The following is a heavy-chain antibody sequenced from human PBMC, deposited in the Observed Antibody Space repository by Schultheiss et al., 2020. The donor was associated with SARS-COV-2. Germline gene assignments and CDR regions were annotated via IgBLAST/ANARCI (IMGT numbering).Heavy chain of an antibody. V-gene: IGHV4-4*02. J-gene: IGHJ5*02. CDR1: GFTVSSNY. Sequence: GSLRLSCAASGFTVSSNYMSWVRQAPGKGLEWVGEIYESGSTNYNPSLKSRVTISVDKSKNHFSLKLSSVTAADTAVYYCARQVLGRRCLLRQSGCWFDPWGQGTLVTVSS. CDR2: IYESGST. D-gene: IGHD5-12*01. CDR3: ARQVLGRRCLLRQSGCWFDP.